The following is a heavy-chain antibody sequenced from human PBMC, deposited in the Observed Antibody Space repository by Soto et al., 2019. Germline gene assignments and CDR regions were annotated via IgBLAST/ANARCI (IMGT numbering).Heavy chain of an antibody. Sequence: QLQLQESGPGLVKPSETLSLNCTVSSGSISSSIYYWAWIRQPPGMGLEWIGSIHYSGSTYYNPSLKSRVTISVDTSRSQFSLKMSSVTAADTAVYYCARPVVRGADAFDIWGQGTMVAVSS. CDR3: ARPVVRGADAFDI. CDR2: IHYSGST. V-gene: IGHV4-39*01. CDR1: SGSISSSIYY. J-gene: IGHJ3*02. D-gene: IGHD3-10*01.